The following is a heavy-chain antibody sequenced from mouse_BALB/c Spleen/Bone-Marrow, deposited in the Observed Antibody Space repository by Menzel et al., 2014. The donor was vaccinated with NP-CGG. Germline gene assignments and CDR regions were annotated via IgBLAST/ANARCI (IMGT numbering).Heavy chain of an antibody. Sequence: VQLXESGAELVKPGASVKLSCKASGYTFTSYYMYWAKQRPGQGLEWIGEINPSNGGTNFNEKFKSKATLTVDKSSSTAYIQLSNLTSEDSAVYYFTRSNGNWFAYWXQGTLVTVSA. J-gene: IGHJ3*01. CDR3: TRSNGNWFAY. CDR1: GYTFTSYY. D-gene: IGHD2-1*01. V-gene: IGHV1S81*02. CDR2: INPSNGGT.